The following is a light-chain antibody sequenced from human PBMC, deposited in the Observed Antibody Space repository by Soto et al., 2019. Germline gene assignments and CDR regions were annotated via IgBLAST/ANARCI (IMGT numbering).Light chain of an antibody. V-gene: IGKV3-20*01. CDR2: GAS. CDR3: QQYGSSPMT. Sequence: EIVLTQSPGTLSLSPRERATLSCRASQSVSSNYLAWYQQKPGQAPRLLIYGASSRATGIPDRFSGSGSGTDFTLTISRLEPEDFAVYYCQQYGSSPMTFGQGTRLEVK. CDR1: QSVSSNY. J-gene: IGKJ5*01.